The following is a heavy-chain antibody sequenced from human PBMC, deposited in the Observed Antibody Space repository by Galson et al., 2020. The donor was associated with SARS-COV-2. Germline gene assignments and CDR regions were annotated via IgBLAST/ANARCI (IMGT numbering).Heavy chain of an antibody. J-gene: IGHJ4*02. CDR3: ARTWITGTTSRTFDY. D-gene: IGHD1-1*01. Sequence: SGPTLVKPTQTLTLTCTFSGFSLSTSGMRVSWIRQPPGKTLEWLARIDLDGDKHYNTSLKTRFTISKDTSKNQVVLTMTNMDPVDTATYYCARTWITGTTSRTFDYWGQGTLVTVSS. CDR2: IDLDGDK. V-gene: IGHV2-70*04. CDR1: GFSLSTSGMR.